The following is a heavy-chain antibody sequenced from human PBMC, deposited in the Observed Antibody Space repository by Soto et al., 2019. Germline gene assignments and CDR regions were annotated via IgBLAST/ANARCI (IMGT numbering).Heavy chain of an antibody. V-gene: IGHV1-18*01. CDR3: ARDEGGYDILAGYYKVHHFDY. CDR1: GYTFTHFY. J-gene: IGHJ4*02. CDR2: ISPHNFNT. Sequence: ASVKVSCKASGYTFTHFYITWVRQAPGQGLEWMGAISPHNFNTNYAQKFRGRVTLTTEKSTNTAYMDLRSLTSDDTAVYYCARDEGGYDILAGYYKVHHFDYWGQGVRVTVS. D-gene: IGHD3-9*01.